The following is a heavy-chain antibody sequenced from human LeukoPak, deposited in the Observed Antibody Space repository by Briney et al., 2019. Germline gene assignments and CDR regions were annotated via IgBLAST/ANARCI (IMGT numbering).Heavy chain of an antibody. D-gene: IGHD6-13*01. CDR3: ARSGNQLVRPFDY. CDR2: ISYDGSNE. Sequence: PGRSLRLSCAASGFTFSSYAMHWVRQAPGKGLEWVAVISYDGSNEYYADSVKGRFTISRDNSKNTLYLQMNSLRAEDTAVYYCARSGNQLVRPFDYWGQGTLVTVSS. V-gene: IGHV3-30*04. CDR1: GFTFSSYA. J-gene: IGHJ4*02.